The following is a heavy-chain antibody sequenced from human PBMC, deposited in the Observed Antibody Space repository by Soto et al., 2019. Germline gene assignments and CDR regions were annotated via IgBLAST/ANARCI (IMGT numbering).Heavy chain of an antibody. Sequence: EVQLVESGGGLVQPGGSLTLSCAASGFTFSRNWMSWVRQAPGKGLEWVANIKEDGSAKYYADAVKGRFTLSRDNVENSLYLQMNSLRAEDTAVYYCARDGDGSPAWGQGTLVTVSS. CDR2: IKEDGSAK. CDR1: GFTFSRNW. J-gene: IGHJ5*02. V-gene: IGHV3-7*01. D-gene: IGHD3-3*01. CDR3: ARDGDGSPA.